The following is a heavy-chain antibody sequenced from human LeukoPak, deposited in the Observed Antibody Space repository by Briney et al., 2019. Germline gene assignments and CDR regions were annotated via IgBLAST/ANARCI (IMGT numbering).Heavy chain of an antibody. Sequence: GGSLRLSCAASGLTFDDYGMHWVRQAPGKGLEWVSLIRGDGTSTYYADSVKGRFTVSRDSSRNSLYLQMNSLTTEDTAFYYCAKGGGDNFLYYFDYWGQGILVTVSS. CDR3: AKGGGDNFLYYFDY. J-gene: IGHJ4*02. D-gene: IGHD3-16*01. CDR1: GLTFDDYG. CDR2: IRGDGTST. V-gene: IGHV3-43*02.